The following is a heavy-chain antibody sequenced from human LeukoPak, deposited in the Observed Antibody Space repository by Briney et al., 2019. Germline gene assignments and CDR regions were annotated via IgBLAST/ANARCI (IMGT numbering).Heavy chain of an antibody. J-gene: IGHJ4*02. D-gene: IGHD4-23*01. V-gene: IGHV4-59*01. CDR2: IYYSGST. Sequence: SETLSLTCTVSGGSISSYYWSWIRQPPGKGLEWIGYIYYSGSTNYNPSLKSRVTISVDTSKNQFSLKLSSVTAADTAVYYCARESGGNPDCWGQGTLVTVSS. CDR3: ARESGGNPDC. CDR1: GGSISSYY.